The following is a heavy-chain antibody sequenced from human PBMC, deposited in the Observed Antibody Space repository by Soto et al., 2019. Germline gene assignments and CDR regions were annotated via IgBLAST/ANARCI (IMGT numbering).Heavy chain of an antibody. J-gene: IGHJ4*02. CDR2: ISGSGGST. D-gene: IGHD6-19*01. V-gene: IGHV3-23*01. CDR3: AKGDSSGWAYYFDY. CDR1: GFTFSSYA. Sequence: EVQLLESGGGLVQPGGSLRVSCAASGFTFSSYAMSWVRQAPGKGLEWVSAISGSGGSTYYADSVKGRFTISRDHSKNTLYLQMNSLRAEDAAVYYCAKGDSSGWAYYFDYWGQGTLVTVSS.